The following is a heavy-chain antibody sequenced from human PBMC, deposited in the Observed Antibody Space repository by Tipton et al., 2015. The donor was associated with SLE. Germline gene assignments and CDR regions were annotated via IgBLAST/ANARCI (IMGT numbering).Heavy chain of an antibody. J-gene: IGHJ4*02. D-gene: IGHD4-17*01. Sequence: TLSLTCAVYGGSFSGYYWSWIRQPPGKGLEWIGEINHSGSTNYNPSLKSRVTISVDTSKNQFSLKLSSVTAADTAVYYCARENRSLRGLFDYWGQGNLVTVSS. V-gene: IGHV4-34*01. CDR1: GGSFSGYY. CDR2: INHSGST. CDR3: ARENRSLRGLFDY.